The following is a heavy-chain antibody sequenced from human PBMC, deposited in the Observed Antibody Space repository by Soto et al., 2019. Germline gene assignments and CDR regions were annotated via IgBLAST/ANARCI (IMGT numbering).Heavy chain of an antibody. CDR3: ARDPRNYDILTGYYIDYYYYYMDV. CDR1: GFTFSSYS. Sequence: GGSLRLSCAASGFTFSSYSMNWVRQAPGKGLEWVSSISSSSSYIYYADSVKGRFTISRDNAKNSLYLQMNSLRAEDTAVYYCARDPRNYDILTGYYIDYYYYYMDVWGKGTTVTVSS. V-gene: IGHV3-21*01. D-gene: IGHD3-9*01. J-gene: IGHJ6*03. CDR2: ISSSSSYI.